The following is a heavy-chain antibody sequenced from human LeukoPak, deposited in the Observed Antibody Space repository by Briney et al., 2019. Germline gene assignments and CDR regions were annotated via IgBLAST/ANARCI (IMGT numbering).Heavy chain of an antibody. Sequence: ASVKVSCKSSGYTFTSYDINWVRQATGQGLEWMGWMNSNSGNTGYAQKFQGRVIMTRTTSISTAYMELSSLRSEDTAVYYCARALRGVAVAGTSYYFDYWGQGTLVTVSS. CDR3: ARALRGVAVAGTSYYFDY. J-gene: IGHJ4*02. D-gene: IGHD6-19*01. V-gene: IGHV1-8*01. CDR2: MNSNSGNT. CDR1: GYTFTSYD.